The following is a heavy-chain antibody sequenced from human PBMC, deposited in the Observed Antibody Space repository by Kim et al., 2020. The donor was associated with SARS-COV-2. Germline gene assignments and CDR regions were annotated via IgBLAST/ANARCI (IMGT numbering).Heavy chain of an antibody. J-gene: IGHJ4*02. CDR3: AKDASGSSSWYSFDY. Sequence: DSVKRRFTISRDNSKNPLYLQMNRLTAEGTAVYYCAKDASGSSSWYSFDYWGQGTLVTVSS. V-gene: IGHV3-30*02. D-gene: IGHD6-13*01.